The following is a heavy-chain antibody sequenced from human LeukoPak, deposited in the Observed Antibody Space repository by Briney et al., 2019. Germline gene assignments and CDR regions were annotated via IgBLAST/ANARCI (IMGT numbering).Heavy chain of an antibody. V-gene: IGHV4-31*03. CDR3: ARGGYDSDHNWFDP. D-gene: IGHD3-3*01. J-gene: IGHJ5*02. CDR1: GGSISSGGYY. CDR2: IYYSGST. Sequence: SETLSLTCTVSGGSISSGGYYWSWTRQHPGKGLEWIGYIYYSGSTYYNPSLKSRVTISVDTSKNQFSLKLSSVTAADTAVYYCARGGYDSDHNWFDPWGQGTLVTVSS.